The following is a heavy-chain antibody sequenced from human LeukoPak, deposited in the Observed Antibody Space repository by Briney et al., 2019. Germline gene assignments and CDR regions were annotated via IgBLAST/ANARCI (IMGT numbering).Heavy chain of an antibody. CDR2: ISTYNGNT. V-gene: IGHV1-18*01. D-gene: IGHD6-19*01. Sequence: ASVKVSCKASGYTFTSYGISWVRQAPGQGLEWMGWISTYNGNTNYAQKLQGRVTMTTDTSTSTAYMELRSLGSDDTAVYYCARDYSSGWPNFYYSCHGTLVTGSS. CDR1: GYTFTSYG. CDR3: ARDYSSGWPNFYY. J-gene: IGHJ4*01.